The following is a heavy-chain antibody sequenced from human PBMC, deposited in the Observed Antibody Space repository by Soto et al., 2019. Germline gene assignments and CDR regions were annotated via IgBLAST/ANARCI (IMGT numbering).Heavy chain of an antibody. J-gene: IGHJ1*01. CDR1: GFTFGDYA. CDR2: IRSKAYGGTT. Sequence: EVQLVESGGGLVQPGRSLRLSCTASGFTFGDYAMSWVRQAPGKGLEWVGFIRSKAYGGTTEYAASVKGRFTISRDDSRSIAYLQMNSLKTEDTAVYYCTRGPEWELRGAEYFQHWGQGTLVTVSS. D-gene: IGHD1-26*01. CDR3: TRGPEWELRGAEYFQH. V-gene: IGHV3-49*04.